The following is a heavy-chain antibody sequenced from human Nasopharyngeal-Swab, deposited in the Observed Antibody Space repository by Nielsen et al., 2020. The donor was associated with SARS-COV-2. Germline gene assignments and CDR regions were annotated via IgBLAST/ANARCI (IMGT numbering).Heavy chain of an antibody. CDR3: ARSTYCGGDCQNYFDY. D-gene: IGHD2-21*02. Sequence: SETLSLTCTVSGGSISSYYWSWIRQPPGKGLEWIGYIYYRGSTNYNPSLKSRVTISVDTSKNQFSLKLSSVTAADTAVYYCARSTYCGGDCQNYFDYWGQGTLVTVSS. CDR2: IYYRGST. J-gene: IGHJ4*02. V-gene: IGHV4-59*08. CDR1: GGSISSYY.